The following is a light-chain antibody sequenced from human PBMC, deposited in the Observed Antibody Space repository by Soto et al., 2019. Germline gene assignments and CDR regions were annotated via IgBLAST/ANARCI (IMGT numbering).Light chain of an antibody. J-gene: IGKJ1*01. Sequence: AIQMTQSPASLSASVGDRVTITCWASQDIKNELGWYQQKPGKSPNVLLYAASTLLSGVPSRFSGAGSGTDFALTISSLQPEYFAPDYCLQDHTYPRTFGQGTRVEIK. CDR2: AAS. CDR1: QDIKNE. CDR3: LQDHTYPRT. V-gene: IGKV1-6*01.